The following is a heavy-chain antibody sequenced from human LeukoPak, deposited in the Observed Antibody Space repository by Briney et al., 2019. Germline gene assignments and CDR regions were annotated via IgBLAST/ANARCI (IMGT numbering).Heavy chain of an antibody. Sequence: GGSLRLSCAASGFTVSSNYMSWVRQAPGKGLEWVSVIYSGGSTYYADSVKGRFTISRDNSKNTLYLQMNSLRAEDTAVYYCARDPWRGIAAAGLWGQGTMVTVSS. V-gene: IGHV3-53*01. CDR1: GFTVSSNY. J-gene: IGHJ3*01. CDR2: IYSGGST. D-gene: IGHD6-13*01. CDR3: ARDPWRGIAAAGL.